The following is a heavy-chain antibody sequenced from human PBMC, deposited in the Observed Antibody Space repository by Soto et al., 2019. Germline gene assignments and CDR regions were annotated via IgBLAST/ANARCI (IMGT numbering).Heavy chain of an antibody. J-gene: IGHJ2*01. Sequence: VQLVESGGGLEQPGRSLRLSCVVSGFNFDGFAMHWVRQAPGKGLEWVSGISGDSGDIRYADSVKGRFTISRDNAKNSVYLQMNSLRPEDTALYYCAKDGTSVFWYFDLWGRGTLVTVSS. V-gene: IGHV3-9*01. CDR3: AKDGTSVFWYFDL. CDR1: GFNFDGFA. D-gene: IGHD2-2*01. CDR2: ISGDSGDI.